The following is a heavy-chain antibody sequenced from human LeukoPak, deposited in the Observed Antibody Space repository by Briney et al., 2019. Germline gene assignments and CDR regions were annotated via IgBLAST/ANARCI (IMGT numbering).Heavy chain of an antibody. D-gene: IGHD3-3*01. Sequence: GSLRLSCAASGFTFSSYSMNWLRQPPGKGLEWIGEINHSGSTNYNPSLKSRVTISVDTSKNQFSLKLSSVTAADTAVYYCARGARITIFGVVIKSQFDYWGQGTLVTVSS. J-gene: IGHJ4*02. V-gene: IGHV4-34*01. CDR1: GFTFSSYS. CDR2: INHSGST. CDR3: ARGARITIFGVVIKSQFDY.